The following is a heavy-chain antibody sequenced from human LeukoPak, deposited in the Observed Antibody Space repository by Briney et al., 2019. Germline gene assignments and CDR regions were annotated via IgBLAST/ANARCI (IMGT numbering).Heavy chain of an antibody. CDR1: GGPISSSSYY. Sequence: PSETLSLTCTVSGGPISSSSYYWGWIRQPPGRGLEWIGYIYYSGSTNYNPSLKSRVTISVDTSKNQFSLKLSSVTAADTAVYYCARGRSIYDSSGSAGAFDIWGQGTMVTVSS. V-gene: IGHV4-61*05. CDR2: IYYSGST. CDR3: ARGRSIYDSSGSAGAFDI. D-gene: IGHD3-22*01. J-gene: IGHJ3*02.